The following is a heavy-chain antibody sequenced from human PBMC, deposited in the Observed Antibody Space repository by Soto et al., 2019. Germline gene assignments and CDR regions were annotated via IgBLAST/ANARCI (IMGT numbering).Heavy chain of an antibody. CDR1: GGSISSSRYY. D-gene: IGHD2-2*02. Sequence: QLQLQESGPGLVKPSETLSLTCTVSGGSISSSRYYWVWIRKPPGKGLEWIGSIYYSGSTYYNPSLKSRVTISVDTSKNQYSLKLSSVTAADTAVYYCAGIPAAIGVGWFDPWGQGTLVTVSS. V-gene: IGHV4-39*01. J-gene: IGHJ5*02. CDR3: AGIPAAIGVGWFDP. CDR2: IYYSGST.